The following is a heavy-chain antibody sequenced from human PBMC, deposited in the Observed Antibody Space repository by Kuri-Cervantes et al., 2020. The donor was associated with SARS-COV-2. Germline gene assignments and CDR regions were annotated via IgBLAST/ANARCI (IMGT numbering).Heavy chain of an antibody. CDR2: ISSSSSTI. CDR1: GFTFSSYE. J-gene: IGHJ4*02. CDR3: ARVGILTGYYRVYFDY. Sequence: GGSLRLSCAASGFTFSSYEMNWVRQAPGKGLEWVSYISSSSSTIYYADSVKGRFTISRDNAKNSLYLQMNSLRAEDTAVYYCARVGILTGYYRVYFDYWGQGTLVTVSS. D-gene: IGHD3-9*01. V-gene: IGHV3-48*01.